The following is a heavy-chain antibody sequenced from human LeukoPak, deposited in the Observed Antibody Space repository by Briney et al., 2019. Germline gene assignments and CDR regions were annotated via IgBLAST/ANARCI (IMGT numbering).Heavy chain of an antibody. CDR3: ARGFAEKLFDY. CDR1: GYIFTAYY. V-gene: IGHV1-2*02. CDR2: ITPNNGVT. J-gene: IGHJ4*02. Sequence: ASVKVSCKASGYIFTAYYIHWVRQAPGQGLEWMGCITPNNGVTNYAQKFQGRVTMTRDTSIDTAYMELSRLRSDDTAVFYCARGFAEKLFDYWGQGTLVAVSS.